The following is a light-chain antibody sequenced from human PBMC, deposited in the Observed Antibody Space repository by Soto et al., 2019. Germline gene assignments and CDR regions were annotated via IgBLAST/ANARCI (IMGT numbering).Light chain of an antibody. CDR1: SSDVGTYNY. CDR2: DVS. CDR3: SSYSSGSTLVV. V-gene: IGLV2-14*03. Sequence: QSALTQSASVSGSPGQSITISCTGTSSDVGTYNYVSWYQQHPGKAPKLMIYDVSNRPSGVSNRFSGSKSGNTASLTISGLQAEDEADYYCSSYSSGSTLVVFGGGTKLTVL. J-gene: IGLJ2*01.